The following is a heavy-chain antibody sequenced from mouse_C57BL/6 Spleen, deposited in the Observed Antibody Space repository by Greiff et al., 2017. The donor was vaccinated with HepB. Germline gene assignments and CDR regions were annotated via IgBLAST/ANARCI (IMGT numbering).Heavy chain of an antibody. D-gene: IGHD2-2*01. Sequence: EVQGVESGGGLVKPGGSLKLSCAASGFTFSSYTMSWVRQTPEKRLEWVATISGGGGNTYYPDSVKGRFTISRDNAKNTLYLQMSSLRSEDTALYYCARDGYDDGAVDYWGQGTTLTVSS. CDR3: ARDGYDDGAVDY. J-gene: IGHJ2*01. CDR2: ISGGGGNT. CDR1: GFTFSSYT. V-gene: IGHV5-9*01.